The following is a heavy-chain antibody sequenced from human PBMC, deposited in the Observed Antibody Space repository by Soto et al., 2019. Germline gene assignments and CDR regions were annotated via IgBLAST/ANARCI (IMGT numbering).Heavy chain of an antibody. Sequence: PGGSLSLSCAASGFTFSIYVMSWVRQAPGKGLEWVSAIRGGGDTTYYADSVKGRFTISRDNSKNTLYLQMNSLRAEDTAVYYCAKDLTPDSGWEFDYWGQGTLVTVSS. D-gene: IGHD6-19*01. CDR1: GFTFSIYV. J-gene: IGHJ4*02. V-gene: IGHV3-23*01. CDR2: IRGGGDTT. CDR3: AKDLTPDSGWEFDY.